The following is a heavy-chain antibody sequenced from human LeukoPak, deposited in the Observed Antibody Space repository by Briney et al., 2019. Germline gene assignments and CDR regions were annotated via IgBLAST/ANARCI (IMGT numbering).Heavy chain of an antibody. J-gene: IGHJ4*02. CDR1: GFTFSNYA. CDR3: ARDSTYYYDSGSSGPHYFDN. D-gene: IGHD3-10*01. Sequence: GGSLTLSCAASGFTFSNYAMHWVRQAPGKGPEWVSLISSGGTYEYYADSVKGRFTISRDNSKNTLYLQLNSLRAEDTAVYYCARDSTYYYDSGSSGPHYFDNWGQGTLVTVSS. CDR2: ISSGGTYE. V-gene: IGHV3-30*01.